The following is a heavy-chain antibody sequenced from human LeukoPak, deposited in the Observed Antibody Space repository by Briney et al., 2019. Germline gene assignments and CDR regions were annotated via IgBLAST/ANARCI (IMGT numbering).Heavy chain of an antibody. V-gene: IGHV1-46*01. CDR3: ARDQGYSNYRNYYYYYMDV. J-gene: IGHJ6*03. CDR1: GYTFTNYY. D-gene: IGHD4-11*01. CDR2: INPSGGNT. Sequence: APVKVSCKASGYTFTNYYIHWVRQAPGQGLEWMGIINPSGGNTSYAQKFQGRVTMTRDMSTRTVYMELSSLRSEDTAVYYCARDQGYSNYRNYYYYYMDVWGKGTTVTVSS.